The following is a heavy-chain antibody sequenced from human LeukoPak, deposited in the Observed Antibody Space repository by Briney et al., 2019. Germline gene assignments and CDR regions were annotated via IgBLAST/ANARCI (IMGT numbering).Heavy chain of an antibody. CDR2: INHSGST. V-gene: IGHV4-34*01. J-gene: IGHJ5*02. Sequence: PGGSLRLSCAASGFTFSDYYMSWIRQAPGKGLEWIGEINHSGSTNYNPSLKSRVTISVDTSKNQFSLKLSSVTAADTAVYYCARALGSLYDYVWGSYRNWFDPWGQGTLVTVSS. CDR1: GFTFSDYY. D-gene: IGHD3-16*02. CDR3: ARALGSLYDYVWGSYRNWFDP.